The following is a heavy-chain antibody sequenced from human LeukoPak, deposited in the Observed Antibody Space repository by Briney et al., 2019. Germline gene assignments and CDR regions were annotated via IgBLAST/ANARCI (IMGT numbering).Heavy chain of an antibody. CDR2: IVPIFGTA. V-gene: IGHV1-69*13. Sequence: ASVKVSCKASGGTFSSYAISWVRQAPGQGLEWMGGIVPIFGTANYAQKFQGRVTITADESTSTAYMELSSLRSEDTAVYYCARSREWELLTNAFDIWGQGTMVTVSS. CDR1: GGTFSSYA. J-gene: IGHJ3*02. D-gene: IGHD1-26*01. CDR3: ARSREWELLTNAFDI.